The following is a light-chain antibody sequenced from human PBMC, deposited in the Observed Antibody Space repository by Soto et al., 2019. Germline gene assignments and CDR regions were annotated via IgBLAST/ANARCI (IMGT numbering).Light chain of an antibody. CDR1: QTINSW. J-gene: IGKJ1*01. V-gene: IGKV1-5*01. CDR2: DAS. CDR3: RQQYRYSSGP. Sequence: DIQMTQSPSTLSASVGDRVTITCRASQTINSWLAWYQQKPGKAPKVLIFDASSLTTGVPSRCSGSGSGTEFERTVSNRQPDDVAAYYCRQQYRYSSGPFGQGTKVEIK.